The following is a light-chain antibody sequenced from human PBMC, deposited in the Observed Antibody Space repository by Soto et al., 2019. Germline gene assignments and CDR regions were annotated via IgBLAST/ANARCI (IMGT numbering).Light chain of an antibody. J-gene: IGKJ4*01. CDR3: QKFNGYPLT. CDR2: AAS. Sequence: DIQLTQSPSFLSASLGDRVTITCRASQGISSYLAWYQQKPGKAPTLLIYAASTLQSGVPSPFSGRGSGTKYTLTIRGLQPEDLPTYYCQKFNGYPLTFGGATKLECK. CDR1: QGISSY. V-gene: IGKV1-9*01.